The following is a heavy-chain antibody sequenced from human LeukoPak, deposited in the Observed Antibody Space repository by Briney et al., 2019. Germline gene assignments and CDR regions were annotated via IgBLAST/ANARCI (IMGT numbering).Heavy chain of an antibody. CDR1: GFTFSSYA. V-gene: IGHV3-23*01. Sequence: GGSLRLSCAASGFTFSSYAMSWVRQAPGKGLEWVSTISGSGGSTYYADSVKGRFTISRDNSKNTLYLQMNSLRAEDTAVYYCAKGYASGSYSTFDYWGREPWSPSPQ. CDR2: ISGSGGST. D-gene: IGHD3-10*01. J-gene: IGHJ4*02. CDR3: AKGYASGSYSTFDY.